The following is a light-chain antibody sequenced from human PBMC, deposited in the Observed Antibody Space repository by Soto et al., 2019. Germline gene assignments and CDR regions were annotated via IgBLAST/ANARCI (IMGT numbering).Light chain of an antibody. CDR2: DVS. V-gene: IGLV2-11*01. Sequence: QSALTQPRSVSGSPGQSVTISCTGTSSDVGGYNYVSWYQQHPGKAQKLMIFDVSKRPSGVPDRFSGSKSGNTASLTIFGLQAEDEADYYCCSYAGSYVFGTGTKVTVL. CDR1: SSDVGGYNY. CDR3: CSYAGSYV. J-gene: IGLJ1*01.